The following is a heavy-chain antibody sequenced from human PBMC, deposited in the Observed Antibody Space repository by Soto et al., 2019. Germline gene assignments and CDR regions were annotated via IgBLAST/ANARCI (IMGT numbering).Heavy chain of an antibody. CDR3: ARVGSGDSHNAFDI. D-gene: IGHD1-26*01. V-gene: IGHV4-31*03. Sequence: QVQLQESGPGLVKPSQTLSLTCTVSGGSISSGGYYLSWIRQHPGKGLEWIGYIYYSGSTYYNPSLKSRVTISVDTSKNQFALKLSSVTAADTAVYYCARVGSGDSHNAFDIWGQGTMVTVSS. CDR1: GGSISSGGYY. CDR2: IYYSGST. J-gene: IGHJ3*02.